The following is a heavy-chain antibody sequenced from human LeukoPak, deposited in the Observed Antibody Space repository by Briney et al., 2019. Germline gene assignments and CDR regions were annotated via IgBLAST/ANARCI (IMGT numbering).Heavy chain of an antibody. CDR3: AREVALRWVQPEGAFDK. J-gene: IGHJ3*02. D-gene: IGHD5-24*01. V-gene: IGHV4-4*07. Sequence: PETPSLTCNVSGGSVSFYYWSWIRQPAGKELEWIGRIYSSGSTNYNPSLKSRVTMSVDTSKNQLSLNLSSVTAADTAVYYCAREVALRWVQPEGAFDKWGKGTMVTVS. CDR1: GGSVSFYY. CDR2: IYSSGST.